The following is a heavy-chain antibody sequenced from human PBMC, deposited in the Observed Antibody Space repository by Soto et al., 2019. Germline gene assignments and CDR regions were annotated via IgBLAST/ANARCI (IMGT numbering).Heavy chain of an antibody. CDR1: GFTVSNNY. Sequence: EVQLVESGGGLIQPGGSLRLSCAVSGFTVSNNYMSWVRQAPGKGLEGVSVIYSGGYTAYGDSVKGRFTISRDNSKNTLYTQMKSRRAAAPAVYSWGTQRGGGGYWGQGTLVTVSS. D-gene: IGHD6-25*01. J-gene: IGHJ4*02. CDR2: IYSGGYT. V-gene: IGHV3-53*01. CDR3: GTQRGGGGY.